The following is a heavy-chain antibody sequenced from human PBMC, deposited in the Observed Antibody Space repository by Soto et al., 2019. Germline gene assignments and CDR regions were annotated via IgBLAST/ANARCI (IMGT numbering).Heavy chain of an antibody. D-gene: IGHD6-13*01. CDR1: GYSFTSYW. Sequence: PGESLKISCKGSGYSFTSYWISWVRQMPGKGLEWMGRIDPSDSYTNYSPSFQGHVTISADKSISTAYLQWSSLKASDTAMYYCARPAGYSSNGRTPGVWGQGTTVTVSS. CDR2: IDPSDSYT. J-gene: IGHJ6*02. V-gene: IGHV5-10-1*01. CDR3: ARPAGYSSNGRTPGV.